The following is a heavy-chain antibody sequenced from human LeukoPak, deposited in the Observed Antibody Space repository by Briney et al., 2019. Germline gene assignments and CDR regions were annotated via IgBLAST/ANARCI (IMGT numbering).Heavy chain of an antibody. Sequence: PSGTLSLTCTVSGGTISNYYWSWLRQPAGKGLEWIGRMYSNGSTNKHPSLQSRLTMSLDTSTNQFSLKLTSVTAADTAIYYCARDRPDGYSRGHYYYYMDVWGKGTTVTVS. CDR3: ARDRPDGYSRGHYYYYMDV. J-gene: IGHJ6*03. V-gene: IGHV4-4*07. CDR2: MYSNGST. CDR1: GGTISNYY. D-gene: IGHD5-18*01.